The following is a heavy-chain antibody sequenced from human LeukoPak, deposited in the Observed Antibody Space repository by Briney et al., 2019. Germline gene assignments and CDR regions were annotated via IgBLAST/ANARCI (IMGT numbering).Heavy chain of an antibody. D-gene: IGHD2-21*02. Sequence: GASVKVSCKASGYTFTGYYMHWVRQAPGQGLEWMGWINPNSGGTNYAQKFQGRVTMTRDTSISTAYMELSRLRSDDTAVYYCAREGLRYCGGDCYSDAFDIWGQGTMVTVSS. V-gene: IGHV1-2*02. CDR3: AREGLRYCGGDCYSDAFDI. CDR2: INPNSGGT. CDR1: GYTFTGYY. J-gene: IGHJ3*02.